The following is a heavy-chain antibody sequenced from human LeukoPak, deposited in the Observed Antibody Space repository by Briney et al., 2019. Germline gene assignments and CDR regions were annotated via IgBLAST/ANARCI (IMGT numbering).Heavy chain of an antibody. Sequence: PGGSLRLSCAASGFMFSSYWMTWVRQAPGKGLEWVANIKQAGSENSYVDSVKGRFTISRDNAKNSLYLQINSLRAEDTAVYYCARIRSDYYFDYWGQGTLVTVSS. D-gene: IGHD2-15*01. V-gene: IGHV3-7*01. CDR2: IKQAGSEN. CDR3: ARIRSDYYFDY. CDR1: GFMFSSYW. J-gene: IGHJ4*02.